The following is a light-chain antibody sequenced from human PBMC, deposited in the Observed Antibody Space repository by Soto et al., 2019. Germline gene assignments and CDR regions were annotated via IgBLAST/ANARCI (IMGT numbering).Light chain of an antibody. CDR3: QEFASN. CDR1: QRVSSSY. Sequence: GLTQSPDTLSLSPGERATLSCRASQRVSSSYFAWFQQRPGQVPRLLIYGASSRATGIPDRFSGSGSGTDFILTINRLEPEDFAVYYCQEFASNFGGGTKVDIK. CDR2: GAS. J-gene: IGKJ4*01. V-gene: IGKV3-20*01.